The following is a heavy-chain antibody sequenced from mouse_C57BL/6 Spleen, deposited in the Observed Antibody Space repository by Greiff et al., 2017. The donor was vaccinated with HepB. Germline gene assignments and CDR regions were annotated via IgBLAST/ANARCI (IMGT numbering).Heavy chain of an antibody. V-gene: IGHV10-3*01. D-gene: IGHD1-1*01. J-gene: IGHJ2*01. CDR2: IRSKSSNYAT. CDR3: VRDRGGSSLDY. Sequence: QRVESGGGLVQPTGSLKLSCAASGFTFNTYAMHWVRQAPGKGLEWVARIRSKSSNYATYYADSVKDRFTISRDDSQSMLYLQMNNLKTEDTAMYYCVRDRGGSSLDYWGQGTTLTVSS. CDR1: GFTFNTYA.